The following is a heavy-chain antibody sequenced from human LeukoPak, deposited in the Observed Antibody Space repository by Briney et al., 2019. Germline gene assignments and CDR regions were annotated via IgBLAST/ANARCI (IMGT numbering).Heavy chain of an antibody. CDR1: GYTFTGYY. Sequence: ASVKVSCKTSGYTFTGYYIHWVRLAPGQGLEWMGWINPNSGDTNFEQKFQGRVTMTRDMSVTTAYMELSSLRSEDTAVYYCATNGDTSLRSKYYYHRANWFDPWGQGTLVTVSS. V-gene: IGHV1-2*02. J-gene: IGHJ5*02. CDR3: ATNGDTSLRSKYYYHRANWFDP. CDR2: INPNSGDT. D-gene: IGHD3-22*01.